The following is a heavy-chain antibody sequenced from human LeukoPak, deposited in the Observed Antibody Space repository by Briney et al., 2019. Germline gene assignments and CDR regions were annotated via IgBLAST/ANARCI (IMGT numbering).Heavy chain of an antibody. CDR2: ISYDGSNK. Sequence: GGSLRLSCAASGFSFSTSWMSWVRQAPGKGLEWVAVISYDGSNKYYADSVKGRFTISRDNSKNTLYLQMNSLRAEDTAVYYCAKDPHSSGWYVRGYYYYGMDVWGQGTTVTVSS. V-gene: IGHV3-30*18. CDR1: GFSFSTSW. J-gene: IGHJ6*02. CDR3: AKDPHSSGWYVRGYYYYGMDV. D-gene: IGHD6-19*01.